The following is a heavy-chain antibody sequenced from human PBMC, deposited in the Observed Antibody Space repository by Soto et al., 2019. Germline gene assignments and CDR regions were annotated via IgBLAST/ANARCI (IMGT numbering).Heavy chain of an antibody. CDR1: GFTFSSYG. J-gene: IGHJ6*02. Sequence: GGSLRLSCAASGFTFSSYGMHWVRQAPCKGLEWVAVIWYYGSNKYYADSVKGRFTISRDNSKNTLYLQMKSLRAEDTDVYYCARDRLRGGSTRSYYYGMDVWGQGTTVTV. CDR3: ARDRLRGGSTRSYYYGMDV. CDR2: IWYYGSNK. D-gene: IGHD1-26*01. V-gene: IGHV3-33*01.